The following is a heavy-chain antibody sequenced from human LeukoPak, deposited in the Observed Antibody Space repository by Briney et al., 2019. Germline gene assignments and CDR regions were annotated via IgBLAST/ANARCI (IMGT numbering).Heavy chain of an antibody. J-gene: IGHJ4*02. CDR2: ISGSGVTT. V-gene: IGHV3-23*01. Sequence: PGVSPRLSCADSGFTFSSYAMSWVRQAPGKGLEWVSGISGSGVTTYYADSVKGRFTISRDNSKNTLYLQMNSLRAEDTAVYYCAKGVRWLPDYWGQGTLVTVSS. CDR3: AKGVRWLPDY. CDR1: GFTFSSYA. D-gene: IGHD3-22*01.